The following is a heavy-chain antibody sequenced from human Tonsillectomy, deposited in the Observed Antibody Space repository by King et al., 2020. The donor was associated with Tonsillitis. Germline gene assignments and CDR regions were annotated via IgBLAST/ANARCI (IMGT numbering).Heavy chain of an antibody. Sequence: VQLVESGGGLVQPGGSLRLSCAASGFTVSSNYMSWVRQAPGKGLGWVSVIYSVGSTYSADSVKGGLTISRDNSKNTLYLQMNSLRGEDTAVYYCARDIVVVPAAMDAFDIWGQGTMVTVSS. V-gene: IGHV3-66*01. J-gene: IGHJ3*02. CDR3: ARDIVVVPAAMDAFDI. CDR1: GFTVSSNY. CDR2: IYSVGST. D-gene: IGHD2-2*01.